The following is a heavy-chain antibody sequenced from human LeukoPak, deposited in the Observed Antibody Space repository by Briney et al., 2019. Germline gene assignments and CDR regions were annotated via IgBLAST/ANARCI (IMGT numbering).Heavy chain of an antibody. D-gene: IGHD3-10*01. CDR2: MNPNSGNT. Sequence: ASVKVSCKASGYTFTSYDINWVRQATGQGLEWMGWMNPNSGNTGYAQKFQGRVTITRNTSISTAYMELSSLRSEDTAVYHCARGSRITMVRGVIIRHYYYYMDVWGKGTTVTVSS. CDR3: ARGSRITMVRGVIIRHYYYYMDV. CDR1: GYTFTSYD. J-gene: IGHJ6*03. V-gene: IGHV1-8*03.